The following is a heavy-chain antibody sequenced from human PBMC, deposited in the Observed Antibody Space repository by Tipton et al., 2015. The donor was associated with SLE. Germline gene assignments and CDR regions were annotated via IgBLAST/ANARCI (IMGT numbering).Heavy chain of an antibody. Sequence: TLSLTCTVSGGSISSGDYYWSWIRQPPGKGLEWIGYIYYSGSTNYNPSLKSRVTISLDASKNQFSLKLNSVTAADTAVYFCARTSSDSYWGDYFDYWGQGTLVTVSS. CDR1: GGSISSGDYY. J-gene: IGHJ4*02. D-gene: IGHD3-22*01. CDR3: ARTSSDSYWGDYFDY. V-gene: IGHV4-30-4*01. CDR2: IYYSGST.